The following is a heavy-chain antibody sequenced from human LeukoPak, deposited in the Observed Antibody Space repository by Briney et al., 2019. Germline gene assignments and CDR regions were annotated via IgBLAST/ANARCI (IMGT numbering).Heavy chain of an antibody. V-gene: IGHV3-23*01. J-gene: IGHJ4*02. D-gene: IGHD6-19*01. CDR1: GFTFSNYA. CDR2: INGGGGAT. CDR3: AKGAGIVVPGTILH. Sequence: GGSLRLSCAASGFTFSNYAMSWVRQAPGRGLNWVSSINGGGGATVYADSVKGRFTISRDNSKNTLYLQMNSLRAEDTAVYYCAKGAGIVVPGTILHWGQGILVIVSS.